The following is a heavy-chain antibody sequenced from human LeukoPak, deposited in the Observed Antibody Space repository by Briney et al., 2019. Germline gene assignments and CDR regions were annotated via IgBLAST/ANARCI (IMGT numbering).Heavy chain of an antibody. Sequence: GGSLRLSCAASGFTFNSYAMSWVRQAPGKGLECVSAISGSGGSTYYADSVKGRFTISRHNSKNTLYLQMNSLRAEDTAVYYCGRDGNPYKTGGDWYFDLWGRGTLVTVSS. CDR2: ISGSGGST. CDR3: GRDGNPYKTGGDWYFDL. V-gene: IGHV3-23*01. CDR1: GFTFNSYA. D-gene: IGHD7-27*01. J-gene: IGHJ2*01.